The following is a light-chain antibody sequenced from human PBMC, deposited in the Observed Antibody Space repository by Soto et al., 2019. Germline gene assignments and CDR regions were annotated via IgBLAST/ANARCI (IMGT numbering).Light chain of an antibody. V-gene: IGKV1-39*01. Sequence: DIQMTQSPSSLSSSVGDRVTITCRASQSISRYLTWCQQRPGKAPKLLIYAASSLQSEVPSRFSGSGSGTEFTLTISSLKPEDFETYYCQQTYSIPYTFGQGTKVDIK. CDR2: AAS. CDR1: QSISRY. J-gene: IGKJ2*01. CDR3: QQTYSIPYT.